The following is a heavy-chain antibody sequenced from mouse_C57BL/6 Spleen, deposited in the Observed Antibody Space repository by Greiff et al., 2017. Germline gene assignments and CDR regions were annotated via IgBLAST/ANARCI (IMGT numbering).Heavy chain of an antibody. V-gene: IGHV3-6*01. J-gene: IGHJ4*01. CDR3: ASRTYYDFSMDY. CDR1: GYSITSGYY. Sequence: DVKLQESGPGLVKPSQSLSLTCSVTGYSITSGYYWNWIRQFPGNKLEWMGYISYDGSNNYNPSLKNRISITRDTSKNQFFLKLNSVTTEDTATYYCASRTYYDFSMDYWGQGTSVTVSS. D-gene: IGHD2-4*01. CDR2: ISYDGSN.